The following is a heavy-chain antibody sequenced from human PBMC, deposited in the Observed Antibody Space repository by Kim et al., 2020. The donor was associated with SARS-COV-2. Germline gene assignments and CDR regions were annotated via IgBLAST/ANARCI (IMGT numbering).Heavy chain of an antibody. J-gene: IGHJ3*02. V-gene: IGHV1-69*04. CDR3: ARDSGYCSGGSCYVAFDI. D-gene: IGHD2-15*01. Sequence: QGRVTITADKSTRTAYMELSSLRSEDTAVYYCARDSGYCSGGSCYVAFDIWGQGTMVTVSS.